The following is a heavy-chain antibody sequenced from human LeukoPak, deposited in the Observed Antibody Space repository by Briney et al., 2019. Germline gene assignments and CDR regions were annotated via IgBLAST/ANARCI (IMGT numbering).Heavy chain of an antibody. CDR2: IYSGGST. D-gene: IGHD4-17*01. CDR1: GFTFRNYA. J-gene: IGHJ3*02. CDR3: ARDGDYRAFDI. Sequence: GGSLRLSCAASGFTFRNYAMRWVRQAPGKGLEWVSVIYSGGSTYYADSVKGRFTLSRDNSKNTLYLQMNSLRAEDTAVYYCARDGDYRAFDIWGQGTMVIVSS. V-gene: IGHV3-66*01.